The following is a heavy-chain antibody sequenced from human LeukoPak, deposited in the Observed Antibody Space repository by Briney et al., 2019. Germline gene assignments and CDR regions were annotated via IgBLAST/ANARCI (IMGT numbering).Heavy chain of an antibody. CDR1: GFTFSSYS. J-gene: IGHJ4*02. CDR3: ARHTRIAARPLFDY. V-gene: IGHV3-21*01. Sequence: GGSLRLSCAASGFTFSSYSMNWVRQAPGKGLEWVSSISSSSSHTYYADSVKGRFTISRDNAKNSLYLQMNSLRAEDTAVYYCARHTRIAARPLFDYWGQATLVTVSS. D-gene: IGHD6-6*01. CDR2: ISSSSSHT.